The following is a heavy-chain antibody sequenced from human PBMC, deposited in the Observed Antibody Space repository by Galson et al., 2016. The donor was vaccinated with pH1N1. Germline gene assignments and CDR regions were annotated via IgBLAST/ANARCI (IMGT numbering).Heavy chain of an antibody. CDR1: GYTFSGYY. V-gene: IGHV1-2*02. CDR2: INPNSGGT. CDR3: ARDPNSGWYTDY. J-gene: IGHJ4*02. D-gene: IGHD6-19*01. Sequence: QSGAEVTKPGESLRISCKASGYTFSGYYMHWVRQAPGQGLEWMGWINPNSGGTSYAPKFQGRVTMTRDTSISTGYMELSRLRSDDTAVYYCARDPNSGWYTDYWGQGTLITVSS.